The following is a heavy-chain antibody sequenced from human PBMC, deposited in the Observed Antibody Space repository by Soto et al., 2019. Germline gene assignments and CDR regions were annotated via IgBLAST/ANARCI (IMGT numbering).Heavy chain of an antibody. Sequence: QITLKESGPTLVKPTQTLTLTCTFSGFSLTTDRVGVGWIRQPPGEALEWLEVIYWDDSKTYRPSLESRLTITPDTSKNQVALTMTNMDSLDTTTYYCAHAYGGRSLYWGQGTLVTVSS. CDR1: GFSLTTDRVG. CDR3: AHAYGGRSLY. D-gene: IGHD1-26*01. J-gene: IGHJ4*02. CDR2: IYWDDSK. V-gene: IGHV2-5*02.